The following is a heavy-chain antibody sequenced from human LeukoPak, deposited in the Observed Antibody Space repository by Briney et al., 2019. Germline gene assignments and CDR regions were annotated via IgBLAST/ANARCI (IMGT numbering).Heavy chain of an antibody. CDR3: ARARDGYKYFDY. D-gene: IGHD5-24*01. CDR1: GFTFSSYS. Sequence: GGSLRLSCAASGFTFSSYSMNWVRQAPGKGLEWVSSISSSSSYIYYADSVKGRFTISRDNAKNTLYLQMNSLRAEDTAVYYCARARDGYKYFDYWGQGTLVTVSS. V-gene: IGHV3-21*01. CDR2: ISSSSSYI. J-gene: IGHJ4*02.